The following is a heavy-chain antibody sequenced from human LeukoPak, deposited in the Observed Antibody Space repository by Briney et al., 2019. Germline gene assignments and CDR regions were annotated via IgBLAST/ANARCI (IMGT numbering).Heavy chain of an antibody. Sequence: GGSLRLSCAASGFTFSSYGMHWVRQAPGKGLEWAAVISYDGSNKYYADSVKGRFTISRDNSKNTLYLQMNSLRAEDTAVYYCAKDSTTHYYYGMDVWGQGTTVTVSS. CDR3: AKDSTTHYYYGMDV. J-gene: IGHJ6*02. CDR2: ISYDGSNK. D-gene: IGHD4-11*01. V-gene: IGHV3-30*18. CDR1: GFTFSSYG.